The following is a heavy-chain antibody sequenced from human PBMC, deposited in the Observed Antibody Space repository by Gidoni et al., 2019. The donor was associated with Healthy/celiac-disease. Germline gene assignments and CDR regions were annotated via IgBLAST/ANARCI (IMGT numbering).Heavy chain of an antibody. CDR2: ISWDGGST. CDR1: GFTFDDYT. V-gene: IGHV3-43*01. CDR3: AKDSSGYYHTTQKYYDY. J-gene: IGHJ4*02. Sequence: EVQLVESGGVVVQPGGSLRLSCAASGFTFDDYTMHWVRQAPGKGLGWVSLISWDGGSTYYADSVKGRFTISRDNSKNSLYLQMNSLRTEDTALYYCAKDSSGYYHTTQKYYDYWGQGTLVTVSS. D-gene: IGHD3-22*01.